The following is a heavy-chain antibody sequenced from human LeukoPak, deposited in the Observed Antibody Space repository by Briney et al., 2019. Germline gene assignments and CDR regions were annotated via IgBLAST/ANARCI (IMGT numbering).Heavy chain of an antibody. CDR3: AKCGNSGCHLIDY. J-gene: IGHJ4*02. Sequence: PGGSLRLSCAASGFTFTTNAMSWVRQAPGKGLEWVSAISGRTGGTYYADSVKGRFTISRDNSKSTLYLQMDSLRAEDTAVYYCAKCGNSGCHLIDYWGQGTLVTLSS. D-gene: IGHD5-12*01. V-gene: IGHV3-23*01. CDR1: GFTFTTNA. CDR2: ISGRTGGT.